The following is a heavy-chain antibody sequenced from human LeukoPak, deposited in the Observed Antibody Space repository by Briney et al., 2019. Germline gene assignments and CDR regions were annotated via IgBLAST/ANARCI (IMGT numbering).Heavy chain of an antibody. J-gene: IGHJ4*02. V-gene: IGHV4-39*01. Sequence: SETLSLTCTVSGGSISSSSYYWGWIRQPPGKGLEWIGSIYYSGSTYYNPSLKSRVTISVDTSKNQFSLKLSSVAAADTAVYYCARIGYCSSTSCYGPYYFDYWGQGTLVTVCS. CDR1: GGSISSSSYY. D-gene: IGHD2-2*01. CDR2: IYYSGST. CDR3: ARIGYCSSTSCYGPYYFDY.